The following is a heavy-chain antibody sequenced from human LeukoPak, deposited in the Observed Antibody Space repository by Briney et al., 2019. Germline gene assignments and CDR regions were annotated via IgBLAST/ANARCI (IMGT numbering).Heavy chain of an antibody. CDR3: ATAQVGAIYAFDI. D-gene: IGHD1-26*01. CDR2: FDPEDGET. V-gene: IGHV1-24*01. Sequence: ASVKVSCEVSGYTLTELSMHWVRQAPGKGLEWMGGFDPEDGETIYAQKFQSRVTMTEDTSTDTAYMELSSLRSEVTAVYYCATAQVGAIYAFDIWGQGTMVTVSS. J-gene: IGHJ3*02. CDR1: GYTLTELS.